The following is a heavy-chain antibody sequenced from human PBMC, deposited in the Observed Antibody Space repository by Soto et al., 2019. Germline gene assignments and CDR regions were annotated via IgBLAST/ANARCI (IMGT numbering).Heavy chain of an antibody. CDR3: AKVLIFLERSHLYPMLF. Sequence: PGGSLRLSCAASGFTFSSHAMRWVRQAPGKGLEWASTISGSGGATYYADSVQGRFTISRDNSKNTLYLQMNSLRAEDTAVYYCAKVLIFLERSHLYPMLFCGQALLVSV. CDR2: ISGSGGAT. CDR1: GFTFSSHA. D-gene: IGHD3-3*01. J-gene: IGHJ3*01. V-gene: IGHV3-23*01.